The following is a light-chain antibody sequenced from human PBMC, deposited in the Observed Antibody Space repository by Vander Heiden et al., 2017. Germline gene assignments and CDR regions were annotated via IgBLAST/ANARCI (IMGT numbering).Light chain of an antibody. CDR1: QSISSY. V-gene: IGKV1-39*01. J-gene: IGKJ3*01. Sequence: EIQMTKPPFALSASVGDRATISGRSSQSISSYLNWYQQKPGQAPKLLIYAASSLQTGVPARFSGSGSGTDFTLTISSLQAEDFAAYYCQQYYSTPCTFGPGTKLDIK. CDR2: AAS. CDR3: QQYYSTPCT.